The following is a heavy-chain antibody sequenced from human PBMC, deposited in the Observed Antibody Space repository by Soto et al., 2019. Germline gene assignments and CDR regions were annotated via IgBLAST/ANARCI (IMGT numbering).Heavy chain of an antibody. CDR3: ARDGSRDYGDYGRSWYYYYGMDV. V-gene: IGHV3-13*01. D-gene: IGHD4-17*01. CDR2: IGTAGDT. Sequence: GGSLRLSCAASGFTFSSYDMHWVRQATGKGLEWVSAIGTAGDTYYPGSVKGRFTISRENAKNSLYLQMNSLRAEDTAVYYCARDGSRDYGDYGRSWYYYYGMDVWGQGTTVTVSS. CDR1: GFTFSSYD. J-gene: IGHJ6*02.